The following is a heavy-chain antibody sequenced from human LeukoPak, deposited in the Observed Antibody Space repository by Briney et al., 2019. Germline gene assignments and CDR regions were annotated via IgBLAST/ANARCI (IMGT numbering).Heavy chain of an antibody. V-gene: IGHV3-30-3*01. D-gene: IGHD3-16*01. CDR2: ISYDGSNK. CDR1: GFTFSHYA. Sequence: GRSLRLSCAASGFTFSHYAIHWVRQAPGKGLEWVAVISYDGSNKLYADSVKGRFTISRDNSKNTLYLQMNSLRAEDTAVYYCASSVGEKMYYFDYWGQGTLVTVSS. J-gene: IGHJ4*02. CDR3: ASSVGEKMYYFDY.